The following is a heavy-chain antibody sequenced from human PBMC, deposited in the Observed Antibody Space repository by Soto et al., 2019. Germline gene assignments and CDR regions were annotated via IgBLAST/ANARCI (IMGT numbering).Heavy chain of an antibody. CDR3: AHRRGYYGSGSYGY. Sequence: QITLKESGPTLVNPTQTLTLTCTFSGFSLSTSGVGVGWIRQPPGKALEWLALIYWDDDKRYSPSLKSRLTITKDPSKTQVVLTMTNMDPVDTATYYWAHRRGYYGSGSYGYWGQGTLVTSPQ. J-gene: IGHJ4*02. CDR2: IYWDDDK. CDR1: GFSLSTSGVG. V-gene: IGHV2-5*02. D-gene: IGHD3-10*01.